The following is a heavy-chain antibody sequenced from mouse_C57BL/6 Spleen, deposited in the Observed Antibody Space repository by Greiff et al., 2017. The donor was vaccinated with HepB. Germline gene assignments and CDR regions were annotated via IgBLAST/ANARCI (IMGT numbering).Heavy chain of an antibody. CDR3: ARWYYGSSSFAY. V-gene: IGHV3-6*01. Sequence: EVQLQESGPGLVKPSQSLSLTCSVTGYSITSGYYWNWIRQFPGNKLEWMGYISYDGSNNYNPSLKNRISITRDTSKNQFFLKLNSVTTEDTATYYCARWYYGSSSFAYWGQGTLVTVSA. D-gene: IGHD1-1*01. J-gene: IGHJ3*01. CDR2: ISYDGSN. CDR1: GYSITSGYY.